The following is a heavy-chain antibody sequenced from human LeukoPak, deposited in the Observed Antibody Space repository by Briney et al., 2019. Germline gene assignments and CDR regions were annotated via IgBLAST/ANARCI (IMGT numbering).Heavy chain of an antibody. CDR1: GGSIRSYY. J-gene: IGHJ4*02. Sequence: SETLSLTCTVSGGSIRSYYWSWIRQPPGKGLEWIGYIYYSGSTNYNPSLKSRVTISVDTSKNQFSLKLSSVTAADTAVYYCATTPSGWYGLGYWGQGTLVTVSS. CDR2: IYYSGST. V-gene: IGHV4-59*01. CDR3: ATTPSGWYGLGY. D-gene: IGHD6-19*01.